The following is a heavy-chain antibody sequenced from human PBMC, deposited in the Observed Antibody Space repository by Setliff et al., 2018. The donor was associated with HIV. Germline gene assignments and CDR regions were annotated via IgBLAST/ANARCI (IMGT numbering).Heavy chain of an antibody. J-gene: IGHJ3*02. CDR1: GFTFNNYW. CDR2: ISPDGRST. V-gene: IGHV3-74*01. CDR3: SLVGGITVPPDGFDI. Sequence: GGSLRLSCAASGFTFNNYWMNWVRQVPGKGLVWVARISPDGRSTTHADAVKGRFTISRDNAKNTLYLHMNSLRAEDTSVYHCSLVGGITVPPDGFDIWGQGTMVTVSS. D-gene: IGHD3-22*01.